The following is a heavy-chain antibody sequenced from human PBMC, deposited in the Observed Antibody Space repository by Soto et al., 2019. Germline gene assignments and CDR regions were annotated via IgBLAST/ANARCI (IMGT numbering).Heavy chain of an antibody. CDR2: ISYDGSNK. CDR1: GFTFSSYG. V-gene: IGHV3-30*18. CDR3: AKKIDIDTPFDYIWGSYRPDDAFDI. D-gene: IGHD3-16*02. J-gene: IGHJ3*02. Sequence: GGSLRLSCAASGFTFSSYGMHWVRQAPGKGLEWVAVISYDGSNKYYADSVKGRFTISRDNSKNTLYLQMNSLRAEDTAVYYCAKKIDIDTPFDYIWGSYRPDDAFDIWGQGTMVTVSS.